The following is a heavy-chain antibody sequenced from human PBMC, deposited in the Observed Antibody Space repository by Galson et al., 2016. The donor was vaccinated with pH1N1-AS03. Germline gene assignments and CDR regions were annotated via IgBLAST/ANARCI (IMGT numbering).Heavy chain of an antibody. V-gene: IGHV3-7*01. CDR3: AREIGGAGSY. CDR2: VKQDGREK. D-gene: IGHD6-13*01. J-gene: IGHJ4*02. Sequence: SLRLSCAASGFTFSIYAMSWVRQAPGTALEWVANVKQDGREKYYVDAVKGRFTIYRDNAKNSVYLQMNSLRAEDRAGYYCAREIGGAGSYWGQGTLVTVSS. CDR1: GFTFSIYA.